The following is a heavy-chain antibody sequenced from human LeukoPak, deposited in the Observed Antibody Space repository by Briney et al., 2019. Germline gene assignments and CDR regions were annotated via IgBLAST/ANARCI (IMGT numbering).Heavy chain of an antibody. D-gene: IGHD3-22*01. Sequence: SETLSLTCAVYGGSFSSYYWGWIRQPPGKGLEWIGSIYYSGSAYYNPSLKSRVTISVDTSKNQFSLKLSSVTAADTAVYYCARHRQPDYDSSGYYLPLDAFDIWGQGTMVTVSS. V-gene: IGHV4-39*01. CDR1: GGSFSSYY. CDR3: ARHRQPDYDSSGYYLPLDAFDI. CDR2: IYYSGSA. J-gene: IGHJ3*02.